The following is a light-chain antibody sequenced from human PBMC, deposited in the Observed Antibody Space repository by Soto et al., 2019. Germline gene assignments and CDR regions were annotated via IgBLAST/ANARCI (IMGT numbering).Light chain of an antibody. Sequence: QSALTQPPSASGSPGQSVTISCTGTSSDVGGYSYVSWYQQHPGKAPKLMIYEVTKRPSGVPDRFSGSKSGNTASLTVSGLQAEDEADYYCSSYAGSRYVFGTGTKVTVL. J-gene: IGLJ1*01. CDR2: EVT. CDR1: SSDVGGYSY. CDR3: SSYAGSRYV. V-gene: IGLV2-8*01.